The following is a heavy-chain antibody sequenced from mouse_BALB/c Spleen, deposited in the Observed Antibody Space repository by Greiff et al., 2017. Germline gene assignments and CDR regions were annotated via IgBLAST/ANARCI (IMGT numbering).Heavy chain of an antibody. CDR2: ISYSGST. D-gene: IGHD4-1*02. V-gene: IGHV3-8*02. Sequence: EVKLMESGPSLVKPSQTLSLTCSVTGDSITSGYWNWIRKFPGNKLEYMGYISYSGSTYYNPSLKSRISITRDTSKNQYYLQLNSVTTEDTATYYCARSPTGTRAMDYWGQGTSVTVSS. CDR1: GDSITSGY. CDR3: ARSPTGTRAMDY. J-gene: IGHJ4*01.